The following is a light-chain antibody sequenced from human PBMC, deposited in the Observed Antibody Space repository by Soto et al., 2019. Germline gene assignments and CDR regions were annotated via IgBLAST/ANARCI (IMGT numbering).Light chain of an antibody. CDR1: SRHSNYA. CDR2: VNTDGSH. Sequence: QAVLTQSPSASASLGASVKLTCTLSSRHSNYAIAWHQQQPEKGPRFLMKVNTDGSHSKGDGIPDRFSGSSSGAERYLTISSLQSEDEADYYCQTWGSGIRVFGGGTKVTVL. J-gene: IGLJ2*01. CDR3: QTWGSGIRV. V-gene: IGLV4-69*01.